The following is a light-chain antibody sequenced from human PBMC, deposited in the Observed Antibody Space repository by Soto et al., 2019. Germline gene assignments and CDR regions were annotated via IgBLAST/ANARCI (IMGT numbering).Light chain of an antibody. CDR3: QQYKSYWT. Sequence: DIQMTQSPSTLSASVGDRVTITCRASENINTWLAWYQQQPGKAPKLLIYKASSLQSGAPPRFSGTGSGTEFTLTISSLQPDDFAIYYCQQYKSYWTFGQGTKADI. CDR2: KAS. J-gene: IGKJ1*01. V-gene: IGKV1-5*03. CDR1: ENINTW.